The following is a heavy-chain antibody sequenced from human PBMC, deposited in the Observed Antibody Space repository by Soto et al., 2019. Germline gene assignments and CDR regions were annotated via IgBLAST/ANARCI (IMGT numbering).Heavy chain of an antibody. CDR1: GFTFSSYG. CDR2: IWYDGSNK. J-gene: IGHJ4*02. V-gene: IGHV3-33*01. D-gene: IGHD6-19*01. CDR3: ARDRYSSGWYDLDY. Sequence: QVQLVESGGGVVQPGRSLRLSCAASGFTFSSYGMHWVRQAPGKGLGWVAVIWYDGSNKYYADSVKGRFTISRDNSRNTLYLQMNSLRVEATGVYYCARDRYSSGWYDLDYWGQVTLVTVSS.